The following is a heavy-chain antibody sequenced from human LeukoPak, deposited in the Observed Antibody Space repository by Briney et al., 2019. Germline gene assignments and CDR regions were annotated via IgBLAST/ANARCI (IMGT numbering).Heavy chain of an antibody. CDR1: GGTFSSYA. CDR2: IIPIFGTA. J-gene: IGHJ1*01. Sequence: GSSVKVSCKASGGTFSSYAISWVRQAPGQGLEWMGGIIPIFGTANYAQKFQGRVTITADESTSTAYMELSSLRSEDTAVYYCASSLMVRGVLQYFQHWGQGTLVTVSS. CDR3: ASSLMVRGVLQYFQH. V-gene: IGHV1-69*01. D-gene: IGHD3-10*01.